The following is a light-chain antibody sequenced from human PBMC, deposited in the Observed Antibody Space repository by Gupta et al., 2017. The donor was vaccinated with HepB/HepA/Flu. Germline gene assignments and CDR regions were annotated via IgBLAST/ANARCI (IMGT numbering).Light chain of an antibody. CDR3: QQYNNWPFT. Sequence: EIVMTHSQATLSVSPGERATLSCRASQSVSSNLAWYQQKPGQAPRLLIYGASTRATGIPARFSGSGSGTEFTLTISSLQSEDFAVYYCQQYNNWPFTFGGGTKVEIK. CDR1: QSVSSN. CDR2: GAS. V-gene: IGKV3-15*01. J-gene: IGKJ4*01.